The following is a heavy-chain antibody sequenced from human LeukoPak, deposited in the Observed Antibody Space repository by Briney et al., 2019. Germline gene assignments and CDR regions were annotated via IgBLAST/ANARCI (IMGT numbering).Heavy chain of an antibody. J-gene: IGHJ4*02. CDR2: IYYSGST. CDR3: ARDRGGLDY. D-gene: IGHD4-23*01. V-gene: IGHV4-39*02. CDR1: GGSISSSSYY. Sequence: PSETLSLTCTVSGGSISSSSYYWGWIRQPPGKGLEWVGSIYYSGSTYYNPSLKSRVTISVDTSKNQFSLKLSSVTAADTAVYYCARDRGGLDYWGQGTLVTVSS.